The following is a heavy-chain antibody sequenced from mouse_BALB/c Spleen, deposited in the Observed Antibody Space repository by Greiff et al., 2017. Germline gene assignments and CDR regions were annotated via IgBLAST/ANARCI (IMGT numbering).Heavy chain of an antibody. CDR2: ISSGSSTI. J-gene: IGHJ3*01. CDR1: GFTFSSFG. CDR3: AREKAYGNSFAY. V-gene: IGHV5-17*02. D-gene: IGHD2-1*01. Sequence: EVHLVESGGGLVQPGGSRKLSCAASGFTFSSFGMHWVRQAPEKGLEWVAYISSGSSTIYYADTVKGRFTISRDNPKNTLFLQMTSLRSEDTAMYYCAREKAYGNSFAYWGQGTLVTVSA.